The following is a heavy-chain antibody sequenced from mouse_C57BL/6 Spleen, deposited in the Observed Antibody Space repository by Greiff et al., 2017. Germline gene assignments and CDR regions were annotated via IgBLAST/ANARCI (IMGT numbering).Heavy chain of an antibody. D-gene: IGHD1-1*01. J-gene: IGHJ2*01. CDR2: IYPGDGDT. V-gene: IGHV1-82*01. Sequence: VKLVESGPELVKPGASVKISCKASGYAFSSSWMNWVKQRPGKGLEWIGRIYPGDGDTNYNGKFKGKATLTADKSSSTAYMQLSSLTSEDSAVYFCARWDYGSSPWYFDYWGQGTTLTVSS. CDR1: GYAFSSSW. CDR3: ARWDYGSSPWYFDY.